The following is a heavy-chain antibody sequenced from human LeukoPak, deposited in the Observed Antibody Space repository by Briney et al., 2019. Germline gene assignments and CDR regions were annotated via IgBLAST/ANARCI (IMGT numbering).Heavy chain of an antibody. CDR2: INPSGGST. CDR1: GYTFNNYG. J-gene: IGHJ5*02. Sequence: ASVKVSCKASGYTFNNYGISWVRQAPGQGLEWMGIINPSGGSTSYAQKFQGRVTMTRDTSTSTVYMELSSLRSEDTAVYYCARMYTMVRGVIISYYLDNWFDPWGQGTLVTVSS. CDR3: ARMYTMVRGVIISYYLDNWFDP. D-gene: IGHD3-10*01. V-gene: IGHV1-46*02.